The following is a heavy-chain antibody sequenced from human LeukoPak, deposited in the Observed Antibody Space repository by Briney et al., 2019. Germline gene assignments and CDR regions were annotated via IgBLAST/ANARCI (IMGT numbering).Heavy chain of an antibody. Sequence: SVKVSCKASGGTFSSYAISWVRQAPGQGLEWMGGIIPIFGTANYAQKFQGRVTITADESTSTAYMELSSLRSEDTAVCYCARGLPAAIAFYYYYYMDVWGKGTTVTVSS. CDR1: GGTFSSYA. CDR3: ARGLPAAIAFYYYYYMDV. D-gene: IGHD2-2*01. V-gene: IGHV1-69*01. CDR2: IIPIFGTA. J-gene: IGHJ6*03.